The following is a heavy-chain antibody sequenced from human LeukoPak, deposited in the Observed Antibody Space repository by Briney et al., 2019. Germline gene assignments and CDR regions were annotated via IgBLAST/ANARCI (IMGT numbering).Heavy chain of an antibody. CDR3: AKNEYYYDSSGYWI. D-gene: IGHD3-22*01. J-gene: IGHJ4*02. Sequence: PGGSLRLSCAASGFTFSSYWMSWVRQAPGKGLEWVANIKQDGSEKYYVDSVKGRFTISRDNAKNSLYLQMNSLRAEDTAVYYCAKNEYYYDSSGYWIWGQGTLVTVSS. CDR2: IKQDGSEK. V-gene: IGHV3-7*03. CDR1: GFTFSSYW.